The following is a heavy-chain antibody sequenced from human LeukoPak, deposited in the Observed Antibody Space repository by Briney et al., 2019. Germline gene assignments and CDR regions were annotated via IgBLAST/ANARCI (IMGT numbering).Heavy chain of an antibody. CDR2: IYYSGST. J-gene: IGHJ4*02. V-gene: IGHV4-59*08. Sequence: SETLSLTCTVSGGSISSNYWSWIRQPPGKGLEWIGYIYYSGSTNYNPSLKSRVTISVDTSKNQFSLKLSSVTAADTAVYYCARHYVWGSYRSPYYFDYWGQGTLVTVSS. CDR1: GGSISSNY. D-gene: IGHD3-16*02. CDR3: ARHYVWGSYRSPYYFDY.